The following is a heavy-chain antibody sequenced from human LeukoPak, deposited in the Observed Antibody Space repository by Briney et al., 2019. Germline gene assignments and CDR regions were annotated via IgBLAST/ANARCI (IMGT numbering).Heavy chain of an antibody. J-gene: IGHJ3*02. Sequence: ASVKVSCKASGGTFSSYAISWVRQAPGQGLEWMGWISAYNGNTNYAQKLQGRVTMTTDTSTSTAYMELRSPRSDDTAVYYCARDRVAIHYDWRGSAFDIWGQGTMVTVSS. CDR3: ARDRVAIHYDWRGSAFDI. CDR2: ISAYNGNT. V-gene: IGHV1-18*01. CDR1: GGTFSSYA. D-gene: IGHD3-22*01.